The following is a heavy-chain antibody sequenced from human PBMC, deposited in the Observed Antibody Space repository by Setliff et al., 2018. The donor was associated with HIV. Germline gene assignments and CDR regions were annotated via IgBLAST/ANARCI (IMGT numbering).Heavy chain of an antibody. Sequence: LSLTCTVSGGSISISDWSWIRQPPGKGLEWIGSIYTSGSTNYNASLKSRVTISVDTSKNQFSLKLRSVTAADTAVYYCARETYYYDTPQYYYYYIDVWGKGTTVTVSS. CDR3: ARETYYYDTPQYYYYYIDV. J-gene: IGHJ6*03. V-gene: IGHV4-4*09. CDR2: IYTSGST. CDR1: GGSISISD. D-gene: IGHD3-22*01.